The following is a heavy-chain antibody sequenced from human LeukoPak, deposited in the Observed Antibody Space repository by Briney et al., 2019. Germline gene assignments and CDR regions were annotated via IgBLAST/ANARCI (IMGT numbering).Heavy chain of an antibody. Sequence: GGSLRLSCAASGFTFSSYAMHWVRQAPGKGLEWVAVISYDGSKRYYADSVTGRFTISRDNAKNSLYLQMNSLRAEDTAVYYCARDLYSGSYPGPWFDPWGQGTLVTVSS. J-gene: IGHJ5*02. CDR2: ISYDGSKR. CDR3: ARDLYSGSYPGPWFDP. V-gene: IGHV3-30-3*01. CDR1: GFTFSSYA. D-gene: IGHD1-26*01.